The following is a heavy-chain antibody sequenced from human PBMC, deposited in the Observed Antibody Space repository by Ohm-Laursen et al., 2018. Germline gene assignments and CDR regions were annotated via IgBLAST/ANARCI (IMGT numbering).Heavy chain of an antibody. Sequence: SLRLSCAASGFSFSSYWMNWVRQAPGKGLAWVANINEDGSEKNYVDSVKGRFTISRDNGKNSLYLQMNSLRAEDTAVYYCVKDAGGTYDYWGQGTLVTVSS. J-gene: IGHJ4*02. V-gene: IGHV3-7*01. CDR2: INEDGSEK. CDR1: GFSFSSYW. CDR3: VKDAGGTYDY.